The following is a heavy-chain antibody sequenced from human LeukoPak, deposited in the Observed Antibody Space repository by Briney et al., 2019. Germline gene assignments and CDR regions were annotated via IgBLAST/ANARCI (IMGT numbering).Heavy chain of an antibody. J-gene: IGHJ5*02. CDR1: GFXFSSYS. CDR2: MSSSSSYI. V-gene: IGHV3-21*01. Sequence: GGSLRLSCAASGFXFSSYSINWVRQAPGKGQEWVSSMSSSSSYIYYADSVKGRFTISRDNAKNSLYLQMNSLRAEDTAVYYCAREYCSSTSCPGWFDPWGQGTLVTVSS. CDR3: AREYCSSTSCPGWFDP. D-gene: IGHD2-2*01.